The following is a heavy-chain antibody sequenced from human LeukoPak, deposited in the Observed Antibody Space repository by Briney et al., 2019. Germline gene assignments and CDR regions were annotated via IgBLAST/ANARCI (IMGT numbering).Heavy chain of an antibody. CDR3: ARDLYGDYFDY. CDR1: GYTFSRYG. Sequence: ASVKVSYKASGYTFSRYGMHWVRQAPGQRLEWMGWINAGNENTKYSQKFPGRVSITRDTSASTAYMELSSLTSEDTAVYYCARDLYGDYFDYWGQGTLVTVSS. CDR2: INAGNENT. D-gene: IGHD3-16*01. V-gene: IGHV1-3*01. J-gene: IGHJ4*02.